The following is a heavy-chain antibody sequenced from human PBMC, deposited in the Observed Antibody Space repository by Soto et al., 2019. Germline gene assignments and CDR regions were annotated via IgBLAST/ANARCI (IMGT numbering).Heavy chain of an antibody. Sequence: EVQLVESGGGLVQPGGSLRVSCAASGFTFSNYWMSWIRQAPGKGLEWVANIKQDGSQIYYVDSVKGRFTISRDNAKNSVYVQMNSLRAEDTAVYYCARIGYSSSSFDYWGQGTLVTVSS. CDR2: IKQDGSQI. D-gene: IGHD6-6*01. CDR1: GFTFSNYW. V-gene: IGHV3-7*01. CDR3: ARIGYSSSSFDY. J-gene: IGHJ4*02.